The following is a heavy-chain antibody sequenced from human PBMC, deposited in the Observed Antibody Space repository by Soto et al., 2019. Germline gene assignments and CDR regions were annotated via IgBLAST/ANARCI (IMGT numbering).Heavy chain of an antibody. CDR1: GGTFSSYA. Sequence: SLKVSCKASGGTFSSYAISWVRQAPGQGLEWMGGIIPIFGTANYAQKFQGRVTITADESTSTAYMELSSVRSEDTAVYYCAKSHLFEYSSPADYWGQGNLGTVSS. V-gene: IGHV1-69*13. CDR3: AKSHLFEYSSPADY. J-gene: IGHJ4*02. CDR2: IIPIFGTA. D-gene: IGHD6-6*01.